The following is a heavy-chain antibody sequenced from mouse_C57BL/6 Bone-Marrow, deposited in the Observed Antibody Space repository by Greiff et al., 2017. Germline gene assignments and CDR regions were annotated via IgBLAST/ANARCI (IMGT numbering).Heavy chain of an antibody. CDR3: ASEDYGSTFDV. Sequence: QVQLQQPGAELVKPGASVKLSCKASGYTFTSYWMQWVKQRPGQGLEWIGEIDPSDSYTSYNQKFKGKATLTVDTSSSTAYMQLSSLSSEDSAVYYCASEDYGSTFDVWGTGTTATVSA. D-gene: IGHD1-1*01. V-gene: IGHV1-50*01. CDR2: IDPSDSYT. J-gene: IGHJ1*03. CDR1: GYTFTSYW.